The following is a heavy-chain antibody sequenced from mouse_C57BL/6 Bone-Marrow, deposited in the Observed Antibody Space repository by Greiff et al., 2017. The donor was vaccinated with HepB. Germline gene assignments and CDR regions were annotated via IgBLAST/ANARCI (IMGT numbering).Heavy chain of an antibody. V-gene: IGHV1-54*01. D-gene: IGHD2-10*01. J-gene: IGHJ2*01. CDR2: INPGSGGT. CDR3: ARSYYGNFFDY. Sequence: VQLQQSGAELVRPGTSVKVSCKASGYAFTNYLIEWVKQRPGQGLEWIGVINPGSGGTNYNEKFKGKATLTADKSSSTAYMQLSSLTSEDSAVYFCARSYYGNFFDYWGQGTTLTVSS. CDR1: GYAFTNYL.